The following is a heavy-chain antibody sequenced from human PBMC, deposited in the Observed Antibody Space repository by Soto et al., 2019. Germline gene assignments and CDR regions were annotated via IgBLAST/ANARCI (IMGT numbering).Heavy chain of an antibody. CDR2: MYYSGTT. CDR1: DGSISGSDVC. V-gene: IGHV4-39*01. J-gene: IGHJ5*02. Sequence: SETMCLTYTVSDGSISGSDVCRSWLRQTPGKGLEFIGSMYYSGTTYYNPSLKSRVTISVDTSKNQFTLKLISVTAADTAVYYCAVVDSTGNWFDPWGEGALDTVSS. D-gene: IGHD6-25*01. CDR3: AVVDSTGNWFDP.